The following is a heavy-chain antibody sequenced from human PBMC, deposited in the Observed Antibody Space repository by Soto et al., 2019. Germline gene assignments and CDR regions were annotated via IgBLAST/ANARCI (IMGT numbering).Heavy chain of an antibody. V-gene: IGHV3-33*01. Sequence: GGSLRLSCAASGFTFSSYGMHWVRQAPGKGLEWVAVIWYDGSNKYYADSVKGRFTISRDNSKNTLYLQMNSLRAEDTAVYYCARDHRWVYSSSSGYGMDVWGQGTTVTVSS. CDR2: IWYDGSNK. J-gene: IGHJ6*02. CDR1: GFTFSSYG. D-gene: IGHD6-6*01. CDR3: ARDHRWVYSSSSGYGMDV.